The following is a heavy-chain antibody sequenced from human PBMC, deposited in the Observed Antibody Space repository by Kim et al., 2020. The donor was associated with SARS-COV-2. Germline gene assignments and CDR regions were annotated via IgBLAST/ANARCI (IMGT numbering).Heavy chain of an antibody. D-gene: IGHD3-10*01. J-gene: IGHJ4*02. CDR3: ARGYYYGSGTHLFDY. V-gene: IGHV1-3*01. Sequence: QNFQDRVTITRDTSASTAYMELSSLRSEHTAVYYCARGYYYGSGTHLFDYWGQGTLVTVSS.